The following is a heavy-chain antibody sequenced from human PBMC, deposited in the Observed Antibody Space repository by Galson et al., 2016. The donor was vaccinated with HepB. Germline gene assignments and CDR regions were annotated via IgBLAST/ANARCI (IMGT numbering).Heavy chain of an antibody. CDR1: GLAFSNAW. CDR3: ATGIGLFEY. D-gene: IGHD3-10*01. V-gene: IGHV3-15*01. CDR2: IKSKTDGGTR. Sequence: LRLSCAASGLAFSNAWMSWVRQAPGKGLEWVARIKSKTDGGTRDYGAPVKGRFTISRDDSQNTVYLQMNSLKTEDTAVYYCATGIGLFEYWGQGTLVTVS. J-gene: IGHJ4*02.